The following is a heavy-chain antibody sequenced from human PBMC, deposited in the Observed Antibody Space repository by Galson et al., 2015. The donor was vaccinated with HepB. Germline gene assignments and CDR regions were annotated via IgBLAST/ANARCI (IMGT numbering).Heavy chain of an antibody. J-gene: IGHJ3*02. CDR2: ISGSGGST. Sequence: SLRLSCAASGFTFSSYAMSWVRQAPGKGLEWVSAISGSGGSTYYADSVKGRFTISRDNSKNTLYLQMNSLRAEDTAVYYCAKDATDYYDSSGAFDIWGQGTMVTVSS. D-gene: IGHD3-22*01. V-gene: IGHV3-23*01. CDR3: AKDATDYYDSSGAFDI. CDR1: GFTFSSYA.